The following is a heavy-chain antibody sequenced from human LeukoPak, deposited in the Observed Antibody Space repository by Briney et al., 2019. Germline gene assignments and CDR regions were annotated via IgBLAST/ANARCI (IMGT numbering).Heavy chain of an antibody. CDR1: GFTFGGYA. CDR2: ISYDGSNK. V-gene: IGHV3-30-3*01. D-gene: IGHD6-6*01. CDR3: ARDRMYSTSMYYYSAGMDV. J-gene: IGHJ6*02. Sequence: LRLSCAASGFTFGGYASRWLRQAPGKGLEWVAVISYDGSNKYYADSVKGRFTISRDNSKSTLYLQMNSLRAEDTAVFYCARDRMYSTSMYYYSAGMDVWGQGTTVTVSS.